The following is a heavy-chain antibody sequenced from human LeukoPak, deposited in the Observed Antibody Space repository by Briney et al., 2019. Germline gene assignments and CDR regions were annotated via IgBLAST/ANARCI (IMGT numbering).Heavy chain of an antibody. V-gene: IGHV3-23*01. CDR2: ISGSGGST. D-gene: IGHD3-22*01. CDR1: GFAFSSYA. CDR3: AKTYDSSGYIPFDY. Sequence: GGSLRLSCAASGFAFSSYAMSWVRQAPGKGLEWVSAISGSGGSTYYADSVKGQFTISRDNSKNTLYLQMNSLRAEDTAVYYCAKTYDSSGYIPFDYWGQGTLVTVSS. J-gene: IGHJ4*02.